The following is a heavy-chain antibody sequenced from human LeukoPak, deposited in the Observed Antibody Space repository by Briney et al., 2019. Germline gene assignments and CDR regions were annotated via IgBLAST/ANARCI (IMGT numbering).Heavy chain of an antibody. CDR3: ARGISAVVPRAFDV. CDR1: GFTFNNYS. Sequence: GGSLRLSCAASGFTFNNYSVNWVRQAPGKGLEWISYIGSSSLVIYYADSVKGRFTISRENAKNTLYLQLNSLRAEDTAVYFCARGISAVVPRAFDVWGQGTLVTVSS. D-gene: IGHD2-15*01. CDR2: IGSSSLVI. J-gene: IGHJ3*01. V-gene: IGHV3-48*04.